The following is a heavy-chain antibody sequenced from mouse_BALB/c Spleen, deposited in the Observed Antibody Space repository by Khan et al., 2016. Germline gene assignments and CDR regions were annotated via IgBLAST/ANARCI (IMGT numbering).Heavy chain of an antibody. D-gene: IGHD3-2*02. CDR3: AREAATGAY. V-gene: IGHV1-87*01. CDR1: GYTFTSYW. Sequence: QVQLQQSGAELARPGASVKLSCKASGYTFTSYWMQWVKQRPGQGLEWIGAIYPGDGYTRYTQMFKGKATLTADKASSAAYRQLSSLASDGSAVDYWAREAATGAYWGQGALVTVSA. J-gene: IGHJ3*01. CDR2: IYPGDGYT.